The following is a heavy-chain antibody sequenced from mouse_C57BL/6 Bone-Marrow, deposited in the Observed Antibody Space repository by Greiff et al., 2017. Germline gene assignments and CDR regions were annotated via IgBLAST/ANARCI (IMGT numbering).Heavy chain of an antibody. CDR2: IWSGGST. CDR1: GFSLTSYG. CDR3: ARLLWYHYYAMDY. Sequence: QVHVKQSGPGLVQPSQSLSITCTVSGFSLTSYGVHWVRQSPGKGLEWLGVIWSGGSTDYNAAFISRLSISKDNSKSQVFFKMNSLQADDTAIYYCARLLWYHYYAMDYWGQGTSVTVSS. V-gene: IGHV2-2*01. D-gene: IGHD2-1*01. J-gene: IGHJ4*01.